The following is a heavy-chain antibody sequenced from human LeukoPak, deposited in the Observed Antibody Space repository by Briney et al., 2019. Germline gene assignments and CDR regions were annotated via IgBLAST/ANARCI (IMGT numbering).Heavy chain of an antibody. CDR1: GGSISSSNW. CDR3: ARHEPYSSSFGGFDY. Sequence: PSETLSLTCAVSGGSISSSNWWSWVRQPPGKGLEWIGEIYHSGSTNYNPSLKSRVTISVDTSKNQFSLKLSSVTAADTAVYYCARHEPYSSSFGGFDYWGQGTLVTVSS. J-gene: IGHJ4*02. CDR2: IYHSGST. D-gene: IGHD6-6*01. V-gene: IGHV4-4*02.